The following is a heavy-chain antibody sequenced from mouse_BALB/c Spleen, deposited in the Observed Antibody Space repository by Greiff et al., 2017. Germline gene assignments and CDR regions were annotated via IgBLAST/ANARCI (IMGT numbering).Heavy chain of an antibody. Sequence: EVKLQESGPSLVKPSQTLSLTCSVTGDSITSGYWNWIRKFPGNKLEYMGYISYSGSTYYNPSLKSRISITRDTSKNQYYLQLNSVTTEDTDTNYCARSLTVGFAYWGQGTRVTVSA. CDR1: GDSITSGY. J-gene: IGHJ3*01. D-gene: IGHD1-3*01. CDR3: ARSLTVGFAY. V-gene: IGHV3-8*02. CDR2: ISYSGST.